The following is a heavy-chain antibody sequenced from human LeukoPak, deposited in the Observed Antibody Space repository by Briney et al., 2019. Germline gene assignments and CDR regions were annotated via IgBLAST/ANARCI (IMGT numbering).Heavy chain of an antibody. V-gene: IGHV1-69*13. Sequence: GASVKVSCKASGGTFISYAISWVRQAPGQGLEWMGGIIPIFGTANYAQKFQGRVTITADESTSTAYMELGSLRSEDTAVYYCARGLYGAPDDYWGQGTLVTVSS. J-gene: IGHJ4*02. D-gene: IGHD2-2*02. CDR2: IIPIFGTA. CDR3: ARGLYGAPDDY. CDR1: GGTFISYA.